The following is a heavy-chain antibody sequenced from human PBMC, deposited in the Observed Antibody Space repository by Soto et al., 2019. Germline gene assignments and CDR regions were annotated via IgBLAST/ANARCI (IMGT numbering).Heavy chain of an antibody. J-gene: IGHJ6*03. Sequence: PSETLSLTCAVYGGSFSGYYWSWIRQPPGKGLEWIGEINHSGSTNYNPSLKSRVTISVDTSKNQFSLKLSSVTAADTAVYYCARGPGGFGRNYYYYYMDVWGKGTTVTVSS. CDR2: INHSGST. D-gene: IGHD3-10*01. CDR3: ARGPGGFGRNYYYYYMDV. V-gene: IGHV4-34*01. CDR1: GGSFSGYY.